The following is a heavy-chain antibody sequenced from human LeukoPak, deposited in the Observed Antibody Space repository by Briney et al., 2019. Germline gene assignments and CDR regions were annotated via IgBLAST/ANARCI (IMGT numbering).Heavy chain of an antibody. CDR2: IYPGDSDT. D-gene: IGHD2-15*01. Sequence: GESLKISCKGSGYRFTSYWIAWVRQMPGKGLEWMGIIYPGDSDTRYSPSFQGQVTISADKSISTAYLQWSSLKASDTAMYYCARQVAATGGWFDPWGQGTLVTVSS. CDR1: GYRFTSYW. V-gene: IGHV5-51*01. J-gene: IGHJ5*02. CDR3: ARQVAATGGWFDP.